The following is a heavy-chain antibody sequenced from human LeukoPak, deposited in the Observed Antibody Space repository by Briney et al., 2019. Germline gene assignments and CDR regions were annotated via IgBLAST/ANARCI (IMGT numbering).Heavy chain of an antibody. CDR3: TTNYDSSGYPREFDY. Sequence: GGSLRLSCAASGFTFSGSAMRWVRQASGKGLEWVGRIRSKANSYATAYAASVKGRFTISRDDSKNTAYLQMNSLKTEDTAVYYCTTNYDSSGYPREFDYWGQGTLVTVSS. J-gene: IGHJ4*02. CDR2: IRSKANSYAT. CDR1: GFTFSGSA. V-gene: IGHV3-73*01. D-gene: IGHD3-22*01.